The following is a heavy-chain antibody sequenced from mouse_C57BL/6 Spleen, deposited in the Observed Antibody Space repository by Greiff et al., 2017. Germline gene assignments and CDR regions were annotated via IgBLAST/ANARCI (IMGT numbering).Heavy chain of an antibody. CDR3: TRITTVVGPYAMDY. D-gene: IGHD1-1*01. Sequence: EVKLQESGGGLVQPGGSMKLSCVASGFTFSNYWMNWVRQSPETGLEWVAQIRLKSDNYATHYAESVKGRFTISRDDSKSSVYLQMNNLRAEDTGIYYCTRITTVVGPYAMDYWGQGTSGTVSS. CDR1: GFTFSNYW. J-gene: IGHJ4*01. CDR2: IRLKSDNYAT. V-gene: IGHV6-3*01.